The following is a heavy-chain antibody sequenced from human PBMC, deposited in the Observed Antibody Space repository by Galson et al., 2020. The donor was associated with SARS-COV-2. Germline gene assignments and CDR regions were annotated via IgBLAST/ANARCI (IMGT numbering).Heavy chain of an antibody. Sequence: SETLSLTCTVSGDSVSSGSYYWSWIRQPPGQGLECIGYISYSGSTHYNPSLKSRVTISVDTSKNQFSLKVTSVTGADTAVYYCARVALAVAAIDHWGQGTLVTVSS. J-gene: IGHJ4*02. D-gene: IGHD6-19*01. CDR3: ARVALAVAAIDH. V-gene: IGHV4-61*01. CDR1: GDSVSSGSYY. CDR2: ISYSGST.